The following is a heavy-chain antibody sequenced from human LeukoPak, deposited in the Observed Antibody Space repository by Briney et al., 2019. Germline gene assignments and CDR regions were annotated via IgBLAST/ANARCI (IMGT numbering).Heavy chain of an antibody. Sequence: ASVKVSCKASGYTFTSYDINWVRQATGQGLEWMGWMNPNSGNTGYAQKFQGRVTITRNTSISTAYMELSSLRSEDTAVHYCARGLRIFGVVRATYYYYMDVWGKGTTVTVSS. V-gene: IGHV1-8*03. CDR3: ARGLRIFGVVRATYYYYMDV. J-gene: IGHJ6*03. D-gene: IGHD3-3*01. CDR2: MNPNSGNT. CDR1: GYTFTSYD.